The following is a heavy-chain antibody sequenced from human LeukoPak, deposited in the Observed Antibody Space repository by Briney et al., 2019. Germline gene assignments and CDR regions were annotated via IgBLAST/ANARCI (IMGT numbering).Heavy chain of an antibody. CDR3: ARMIAFPSRRYSCFAP. CDR1: GGTFSSYA. CDR2: IIPIFGTA. Sequence: SVKVSCKASGGTFSSYAISWVRQAPGQGLEWMGGIIPIFGTANYAQKFQGRVTITTDESTSTAYMELSSLRSEDTAVYYCARMIAFPSRRYSCFAPGGQGTLVPVPS. J-gene: IGHJ5*02. V-gene: IGHV1-69*05. D-gene: IGHD3-22*01.